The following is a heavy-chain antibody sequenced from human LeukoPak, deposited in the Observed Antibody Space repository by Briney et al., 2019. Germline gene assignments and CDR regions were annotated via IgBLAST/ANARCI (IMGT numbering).Heavy chain of an antibody. CDR2: ISSSSSYI. CDR3: ARAPIKGGYLFDY. Sequence: PGGSLRLSSAASGFAFSSYSMNWVRQAPGKGLEWVSSISSSSSYIYYADSVKGRFTISRDNAKNSLYLQMNSLRAEDTAVYYCARAPIKGGYLFDYWGQGTLVTVSS. D-gene: IGHD3-22*01. CDR1: GFAFSSYS. J-gene: IGHJ4*02. V-gene: IGHV3-21*01.